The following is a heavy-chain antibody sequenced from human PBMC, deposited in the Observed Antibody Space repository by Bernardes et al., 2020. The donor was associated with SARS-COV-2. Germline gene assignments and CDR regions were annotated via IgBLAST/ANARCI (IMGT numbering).Heavy chain of an antibody. Sequence: GGSLRLSCAASGFTFSSYGMHWVRQAPGKGLEWVSAITGSDDTTYYADSLKGRFTISRDNSKNTLYLNMNSLRAEDTAVYYCAKERRYNSAWYPIQFDYWGQGTLVTVSS. V-gene: IGHV3-23*01. D-gene: IGHD6-19*01. J-gene: IGHJ4*02. CDR3: AKERRYNSAWYPIQFDY. CDR2: ITGSDDTT. CDR1: GFTFSSYG.